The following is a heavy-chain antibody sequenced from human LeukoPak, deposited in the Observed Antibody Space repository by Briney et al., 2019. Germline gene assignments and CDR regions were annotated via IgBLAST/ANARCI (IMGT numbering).Heavy chain of an antibody. CDR1: GYTFTAYF. CDR2: INPKTGVT. V-gene: IGHV1-2*02. Sequence: ASVKVSCKASGYTFTAYFMHWVRQAPRQGLEWMGWINPKTGVTNYAQKFQDRVTMTRDTSITTAYMELSRLRSDDTAVYYCATYGSGDYYNPPFDYWGQGTLVTVSS. J-gene: IGHJ4*02. D-gene: IGHD3-10*01. CDR3: ATYGSGDYYNPPFDY.